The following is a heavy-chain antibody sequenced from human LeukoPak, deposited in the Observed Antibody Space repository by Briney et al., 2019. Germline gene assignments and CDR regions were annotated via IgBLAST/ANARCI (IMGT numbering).Heavy chain of an antibody. V-gene: IGHV3-30*02. Sequence: GGSLRLSCAASGFTFSSYGMHWVRQAPGKGLEWVAFIRYDGSNKYYADSVKGRFTISRDNSKNTLYLQMNSLRAEDTAVYSCAKDTVRPDFFDYWGQGTLVTVSS. D-gene: IGHD3-10*01. J-gene: IGHJ4*02. CDR1: GFTFSSYG. CDR3: AKDTVRPDFFDY. CDR2: IRYDGSNK.